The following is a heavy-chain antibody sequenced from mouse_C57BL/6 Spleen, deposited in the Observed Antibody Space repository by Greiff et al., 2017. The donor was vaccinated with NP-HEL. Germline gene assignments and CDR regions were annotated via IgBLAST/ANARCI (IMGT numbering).Heavy chain of an antibody. CDR3: ASAFTTRYYYAMDY. CDR1: GFNINDYY. V-gene: IGHV14-2*01. Sequence: EVQLQQSGAELVKPGASVKLSCTASGFNINDYYMHWVKQRPEQGLEWIGRIDPEDGDTKYAPKFQGKATITADTSSNTAYLQLSSLTSEDTAVYYCASAFTTRYYYAMDYWGQGTSVTVSS. D-gene: IGHD2-12*01. J-gene: IGHJ4*01. CDR2: IDPEDGDT.